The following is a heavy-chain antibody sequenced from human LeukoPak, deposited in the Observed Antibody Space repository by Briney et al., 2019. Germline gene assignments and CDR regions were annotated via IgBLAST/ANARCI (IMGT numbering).Heavy chain of an antibody. Sequence: ASVKVSXKASGYTFTSYDINWVRQATGQGLEWMGWMNPNSGNTGYAQKFQGRVTITRNTSISTAYMELSSLRSEDTAVYCCARGRDGDLGYWGQGTLVTVSS. CDR1: GYTFTSYD. CDR3: ARGRDGDLGY. CDR2: MNPNSGNT. D-gene: IGHD5-24*01. J-gene: IGHJ4*02. V-gene: IGHV1-8*03.